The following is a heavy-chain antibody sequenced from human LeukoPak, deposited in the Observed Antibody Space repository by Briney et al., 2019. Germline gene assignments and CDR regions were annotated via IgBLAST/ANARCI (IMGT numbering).Heavy chain of an antibody. D-gene: IGHD3-22*01. V-gene: IGHV4-59*01. J-gene: IGHJ4*02. CDR1: GGSISSYY. Sequence: SETLSLTCTVSGGSISSYYWSWIRQPPGKGLEWIGCIYYSGSTNYNPSFKSRVTISVDTSKNQFSLKLTSVTAADTAVYYCARGGYYYDSSADNFDSWGQGTLVTVSS. CDR3: ARGGYYYDSSADNFDS. CDR2: IYYSGST.